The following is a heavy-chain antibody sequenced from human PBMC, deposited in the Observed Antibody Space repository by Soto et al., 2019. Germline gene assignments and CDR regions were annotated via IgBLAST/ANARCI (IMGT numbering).Heavy chain of an antibody. D-gene: IGHD1-20*01. Sequence: GASVKVSCKASGGTFSSYTIIWVRQAPGQGLEWMGRIIPILGIANYAQKFQGRVTITADKSTSTAYMELSSLRSEDTAVYYCARVPGLTGTDAFDIWGQGTMVTVSS. CDR2: IIPILGIA. J-gene: IGHJ3*02. CDR3: ARVPGLTGTDAFDI. V-gene: IGHV1-69*02. CDR1: GGTFSSYT.